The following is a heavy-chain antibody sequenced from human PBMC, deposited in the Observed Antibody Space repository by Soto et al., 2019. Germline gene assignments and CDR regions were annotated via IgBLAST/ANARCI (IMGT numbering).Heavy chain of an antibody. CDR2: FYYSGST. CDR1: GGSISSSSYS. V-gene: IGHV4-39*07. Sequence: SETLSLTCPVSGGSISSSSYSWVWIRQPPGKGPEWIGTFYYSGSTYYNPSLNSRVTISVDTTKNQFFLKLNSVTAADTAVYYCAREGYSSGYYYYYAMDVWGQGTTVT. D-gene: IGHD3-22*01. CDR3: AREGYSSGYYYYYAMDV. J-gene: IGHJ6*02.